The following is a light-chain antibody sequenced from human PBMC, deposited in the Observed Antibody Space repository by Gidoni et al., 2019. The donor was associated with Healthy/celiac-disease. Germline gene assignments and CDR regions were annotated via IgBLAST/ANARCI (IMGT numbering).Light chain of an antibody. Sequence: SYELTQPPSVSVSPGQPASITCSGDKLGDKYACWYQQKPGQSPVLVIYQDSKRPSGIPERFSGSNSGSTATLTISGTQALDEADYYCQAWDSSTAYVVFGGGTKLTVL. CDR3: QAWDSSTAYVV. CDR2: QDS. V-gene: IGLV3-1*01. J-gene: IGLJ2*01. CDR1: KLGDKY.